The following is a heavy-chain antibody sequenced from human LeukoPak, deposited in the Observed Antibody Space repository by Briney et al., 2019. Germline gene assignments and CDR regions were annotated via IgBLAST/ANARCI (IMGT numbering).Heavy chain of an antibody. J-gene: IGHJ4*02. CDR1: GYTFTGYY. D-gene: IGHD5-18*01. V-gene: IGHV1-2*02. Sequence: ASVKVSCKASGYTFTGYYMHWVRQAPGQGLEWMGWINPNSGSTNYPQKFQGRVTMTRDTSIRTAYMEFTRLGSDDTAIYYCAREGEDRAMPGDYWGQGTLVTVSS. CDR3: AREGEDRAMPGDY. CDR2: INPNSGST.